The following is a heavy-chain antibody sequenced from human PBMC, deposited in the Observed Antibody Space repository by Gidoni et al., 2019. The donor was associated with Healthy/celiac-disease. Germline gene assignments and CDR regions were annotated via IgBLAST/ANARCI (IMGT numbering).Heavy chain of an antibody. CDR2: INSDGSST. D-gene: IGHD3-22*01. V-gene: IGHV3-74*01. CDR3: ARGTYYYDSSGYPTFDY. Sequence: EAQLVESAGGLVQPGGSLRLSCAASGFTFSSYWMDWVRQAPGKGLVGVARINSDGSSTSYADSVKGRFTISRDNAKNTLYLQMNSLRAEDTAVYYCARGTYYYDSSGYPTFDYWGQGTLVTVSS. CDR1: GFTFSSYW. J-gene: IGHJ4*02.